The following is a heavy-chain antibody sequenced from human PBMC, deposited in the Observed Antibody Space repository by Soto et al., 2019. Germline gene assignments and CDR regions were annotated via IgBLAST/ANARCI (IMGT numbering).Heavy chain of an antibody. V-gene: IGHV4-34*01. J-gene: IGHJ6*02. CDR3: AREGITPGYYYGMDV. CDR2: INHSGST. CDR1: GGSFSGYY. D-gene: IGHD1-20*01. Sequence: QVQLQQWGAGLLKPSETLSLTCAVYGGSFSGYYWSWIRQPPGKGLEWIGEINHSGSTNYNPSLNIRVTISVDTSKNHFSLKLSSVPAEDTAVYYCAREGITPGYYYGMDVWGQGTTGTVSS.